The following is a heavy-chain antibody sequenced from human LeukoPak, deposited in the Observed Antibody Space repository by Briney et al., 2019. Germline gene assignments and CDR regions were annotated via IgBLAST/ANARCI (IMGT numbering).Heavy chain of an antibody. CDR2: IYYSGST. V-gene: IGHV4-39*01. CDR3: ARRTGYCSSTSCPGEFDY. J-gene: IGHJ4*02. D-gene: IGHD2-2*01. CDR1: GGSISSSSYC. Sequence: SETLSLTCTVSGGSISSSSYCWGWIRQPPGKGLEWIGSIYYSGSTYYNPSLKSRVTIFVDTSKNQFSLKLSSVTAADTAVYYCARRTGYCSSTSCPGEFDYWGQGTLVTVSS.